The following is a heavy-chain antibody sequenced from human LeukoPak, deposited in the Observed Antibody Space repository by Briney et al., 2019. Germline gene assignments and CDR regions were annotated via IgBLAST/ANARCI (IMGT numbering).Heavy chain of an antibody. CDR2: LYTSGST. J-gene: IGHJ4*02. CDR3: ARERITMVRGGRGEVLDY. D-gene: IGHD3-10*01. V-gene: IGHV4-4*07. Sequence: SETLSLTCTVSGGSISSYYWSWIRQPARKGLEWIGRLYTSGSTNYNPSLKSRVTMSVDTSKNQFSPKLSSVTAADTAVYYCARERITMVRGGRGEVLDYWGQGTLVTVSS. CDR1: GGSISSYY.